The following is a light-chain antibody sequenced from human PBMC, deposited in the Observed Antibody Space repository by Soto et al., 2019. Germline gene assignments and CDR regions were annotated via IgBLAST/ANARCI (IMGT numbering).Light chain of an antibody. V-gene: IGLV3-25*02. CDR3: QSADNSGIYYV. CDR2: KDT. J-gene: IGLJ1*01. Sequence: SYELTQPPSVSVSPGQTARITCSGDALPKQYAYWYQQKPGRAPILVIYKDTERPSGIPERFSGSSSGTTVTLTISGVQAGDEADYYCQSADNSGIYYVFGTGTKVTVL. CDR1: ALPKQY.